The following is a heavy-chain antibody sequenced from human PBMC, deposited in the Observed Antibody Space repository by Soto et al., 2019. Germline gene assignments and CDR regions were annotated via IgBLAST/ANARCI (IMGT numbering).Heavy chain of an antibody. J-gene: IGHJ4*01. Sequence: GGSLRLSCAASGFPFTNAWINWVRQVPGKGLEWVGRVKSKTDGGSSDYTAPVKGRFAVSRGDSKNIVYLQMNSLKIEDTGVYYCTTDSRTTLPEIRFDYWGHGTQVTVSS. V-gene: IGHV3-15*07. CDR2: VKSKTDGGSS. CDR3: TTDSRTTLPEIRFDY. CDR1: GFPFTNAW. D-gene: IGHD1-26*01.